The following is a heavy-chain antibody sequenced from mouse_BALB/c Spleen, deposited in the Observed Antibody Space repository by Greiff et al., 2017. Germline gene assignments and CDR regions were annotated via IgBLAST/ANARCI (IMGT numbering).Heavy chain of an antibody. CDR1: GFTFGSYT. CDR3: ASPYYGSSYLAY. D-gene: IGHD1-1*01. CDR2: ISNGGGST. Sequence: EVQVVESGGGLVQPGGSLKLSCAASGFTFGSYTMSWVRQTPEKRLEWVAYISNGGGSTYYPDTVKGRFTISRDNAKNTLYLQMSSLKSEDTAMYYCASPYYGSSYLAYWGQGTLVTVSA. V-gene: IGHV5-12-2*01. J-gene: IGHJ3*01.